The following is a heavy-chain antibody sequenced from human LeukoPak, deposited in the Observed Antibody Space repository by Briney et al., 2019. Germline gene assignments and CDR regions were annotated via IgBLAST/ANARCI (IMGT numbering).Heavy chain of an antibody. Sequence: SETLSLTCTVSGGSINSGDYYWSWIRQPPGKGLEWIGYLYYSGSTYYNPSLKSRVTISVDTSKNQFSLKLSSVTAADTAVYYCARSTYGSGLLDYWGQGTLVTVSS. CDR1: GGSINSGDYY. CDR2: LYYSGST. CDR3: ARSTYGSGLLDY. J-gene: IGHJ4*02. V-gene: IGHV4-30-4*01. D-gene: IGHD3-10*01.